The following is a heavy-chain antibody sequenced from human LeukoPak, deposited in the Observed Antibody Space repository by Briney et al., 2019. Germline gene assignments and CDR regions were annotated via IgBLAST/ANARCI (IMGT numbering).Heavy chain of an antibody. Sequence: GGSLRLSCAASGFTFSSYSMNWVRQAPGKGLEWVSYISSSSSTIYYADSVKGRFTISRDNAKNSLYLQMNSLRAEDTAVYYCARVEPYCSGGSCYYGYYYYGMDVWGQGTTVTVSS. CDR1: GFTFSSYS. D-gene: IGHD2-15*01. V-gene: IGHV3-48*01. CDR3: ARVEPYCSGGSCYYGYYYYGMDV. CDR2: ISSSSSTI. J-gene: IGHJ6*02.